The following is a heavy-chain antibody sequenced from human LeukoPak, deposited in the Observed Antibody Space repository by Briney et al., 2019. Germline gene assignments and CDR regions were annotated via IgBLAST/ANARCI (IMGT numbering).Heavy chain of an antibody. CDR2: ISYDGSNK. J-gene: IGHJ4*02. V-gene: IGHV3-30*18. CDR1: GFTFSSYG. Sequence: GGSLRLSCAASGFTFSSYGMHWVRQAPGKGLEWVAVISYDGSNKYYADSVKGRFTISRDNSKNTLYLQMNSLRAEDTAVYYCAKDKGRYYDSNGYYSYWGQGTLVTVSS. CDR3: AKDKGRYYDSNGYYSY. D-gene: IGHD3-22*01.